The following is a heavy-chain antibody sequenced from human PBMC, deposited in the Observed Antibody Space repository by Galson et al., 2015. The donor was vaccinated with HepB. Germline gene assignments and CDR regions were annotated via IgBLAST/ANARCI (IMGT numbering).Heavy chain of an antibody. Sequence: SETLSLTCAVSGGSLSGYYWSWIRQPPGKGLEWIGETNHSGNTNYNPSLKSRVSISLDTSKNQFSLKLRSVTAADTAVYYCAKGGYSSSWYRRANWFDPWGQGTLVTVSS. V-gene: IGHV4-34*01. CDR3: AKGGYSSSWYRRANWFDP. CDR1: GGSLSGYY. CDR2: TNHSGNT. D-gene: IGHD6-13*01. J-gene: IGHJ5*02.